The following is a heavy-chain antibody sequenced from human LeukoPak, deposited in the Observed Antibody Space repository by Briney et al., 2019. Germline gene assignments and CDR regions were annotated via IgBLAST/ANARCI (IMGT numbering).Heavy chain of an antibody. D-gene: IGHD3-22*01. J-gene: IGHJ4*02. V-gene: IGHV3-23*01. CDR1: GFTFSSYA. CDR3: AKSGRGYYDSSGYDY. CDR2: ISGSGGST. Sequence: GGSLRLSCAASGFTFSSYAMSWVRQAPGKGLEWVSAISGSGGSTYYADPVKGRFTISRDNSKNTLYLQMNSLRAEDTAVYYCAKSGRGYYDSSGYDYWGQGTLVTVSS.